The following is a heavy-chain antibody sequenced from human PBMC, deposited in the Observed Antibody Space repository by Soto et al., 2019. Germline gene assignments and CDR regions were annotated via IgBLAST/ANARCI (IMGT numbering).Heavy chain of an antibody. J-gene: IGHJ3*01. CDR3: ARELGYCSGGNCYMDGAFDF. V-gene: IGHV3-23*01. D-gene: IGHD2-15*01. Sequence: EVQLWESGGGLVQPGGSLRLSCAASGSTFSSYAMSWVRQAPGKGLEWVSVISGSGDSTYYADSVKGRFTISRDNSNNTLYVQMNSLRAEDTAEYYCARELGYCSGGNCYMDGAFDFWGQGTMVTVSS. CDR2: ISGSGDST. CDR1: GSTFSSYA.